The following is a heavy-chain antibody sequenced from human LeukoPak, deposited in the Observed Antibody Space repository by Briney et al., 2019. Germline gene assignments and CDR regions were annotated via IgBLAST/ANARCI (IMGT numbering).Heavy chain of an antibody. V-gene: IGHV3-7*03. CDR1: GFTFSSYW. Sequence: GGSLRLSCAASGFTFSSYWMSWVRQAPGKGLEWVANIKQDGSEKYYVDSVKGRFTISRDNAKNSLYLQMNSLRAEDTAVYYCAKDLSAYSYGSCLDPWGQGTLVTVSS. D-gene: IGHD5-18*01. J-gene: IGHJ5*02. CDR3: AKDLSAYSYGSCLDP. CDR2: IKQDGSEK.